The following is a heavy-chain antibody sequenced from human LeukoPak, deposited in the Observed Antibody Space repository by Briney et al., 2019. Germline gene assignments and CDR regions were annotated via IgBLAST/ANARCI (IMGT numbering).Heavy chain of an antibody. V-gene: IGHV3-15*01. CDR2: IKARRAGGTT. Sequence: GGSLRLSCVASGFTFIYDWMNWVRQAPGKGPEWVGHIKARRAGGTTEYAAPVGGRFTISRDDSRSILYLQMNNLKTEDTALYYCTRGHSWPCGLETLVTVSS. CDR1: GFTFIYDW. CDR3: TRGHSWP. J-gene: IGHJ5*02.